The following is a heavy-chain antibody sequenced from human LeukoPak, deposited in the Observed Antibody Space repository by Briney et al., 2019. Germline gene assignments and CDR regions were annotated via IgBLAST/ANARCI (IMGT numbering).Heavy chain of an antibody. CDR3: ARGRLRMNDY. V-gene: IGHV4-34*01. CDR2: INHSGST. Sequence: SETLSLTCAVYGGSFSGYYWSWIRQPPGKGLEWIGEINHSGSTNYNPSLKSRVTISVDTSKNQFSLKLSSVAAADTAVYYCARGRLRMNDYWGQGTLVTVSS. J-gene: IGHJ4*02. D-gene: IGHD4-17*01. CDR1: GGSFSGYY.